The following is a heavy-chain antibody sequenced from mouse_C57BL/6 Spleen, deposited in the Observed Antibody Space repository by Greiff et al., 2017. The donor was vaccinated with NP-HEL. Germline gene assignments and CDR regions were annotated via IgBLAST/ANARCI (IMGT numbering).Heavy chain of an antibody. D-gene: IGHD2-5*01. Sequence: QVQLQQPGAELVKPGASVKMSCKASGYTFTSYWITWVKQRPGQGLEWIGDIYPGSGSTNYNEKFKSKATLTVDTSSSTAYMQLSSLTSEDSAVYYCARNPYYSNYEGYAMDYWGQGTSVTVSS. CDR1: GYTFTSYW. CDR3: ARNPYYSNYEGYAMDY. CDR2: IYPGSGST. V-gene: IGHV1-55*01. J-gene: IGHJ4*01.